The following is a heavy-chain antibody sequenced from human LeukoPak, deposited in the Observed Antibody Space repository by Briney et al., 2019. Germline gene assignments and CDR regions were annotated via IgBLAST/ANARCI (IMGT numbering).Heavy chain of an antibody. CDR3: AISYDTSGYSSAFDH. CDR2: INSDGSRT. D-gene: IGHD3-22*01. CDR1: GFTFSSYW. V-gene: IGHV3-74*01. Sequence: GGSLRLSCAASGFTFSSYWMHWVRQAPGKGLVWVSRINSDGSRTNYADSVKGRFTISRDNAKNTLYLQMNSLRAEDTAAYKCAISYDTSGYSSAFDHWGQGTLVTVSS. J-gene: IGHJ4*02.